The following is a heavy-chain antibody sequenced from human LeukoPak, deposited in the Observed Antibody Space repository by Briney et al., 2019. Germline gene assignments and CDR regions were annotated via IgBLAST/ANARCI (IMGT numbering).Heavy chain of an antibody. D-gene: IGHD1-26*01. J-gene: IGHJ5*02. CDR3: AKEGRYTGSYFDP. Sequence: GGSLRLSCATSGFTFSSYGMHWVRQAPGKGLEWVAVIWYDGSNKYYADSVKGRFTISRDNSKNTLYLQMNSLRGEDTAVYYCAKEGRYTGSYFDPWGQGTLVTVSS. V-gene: IGHV3-30*02. CDR2: IWYDGSNK. CDR1: GFTFSSYG.